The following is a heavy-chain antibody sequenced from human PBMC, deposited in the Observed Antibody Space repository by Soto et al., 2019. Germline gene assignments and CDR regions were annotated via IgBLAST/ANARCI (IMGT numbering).Heavy chain of an antibody. J-gene: IGHJ4*02. CDR2: INWNSDKV. D-gene: IGHD6-25*01. CDR3: AKDKGGTPYYIDS. CDR1: GFNFGNYA. Sequence: VLLVESGGGLVQPSRSLRLSCAVSGFNFGNYAMHWVRQAPGKGLEWVAAINWNSDKVAYAGSVLGRFTIFRDSAKNSLHLQMNDLTTEDTAFYYCAKDKGGTPYYIDSWGQGILVTVSS. V-gene: IGHV3-9*01.